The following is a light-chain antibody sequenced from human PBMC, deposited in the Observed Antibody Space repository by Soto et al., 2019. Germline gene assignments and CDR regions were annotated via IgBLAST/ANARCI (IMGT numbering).Light chain of an antibody. V-gene: IGLV1-47*01. J-gene: IGLJ3*02. CDR3: AAWDAVWV. CDR2: RNN. CDR1: SSNIGSNY. Sequence: QSVLTQPPSASGTPGQRVTISCSGSSSNIGSNYVYWYQQLPGTAPKLLIYRNNQRPSGVPDRFSGSKSGTSASLAISGLRSEDEADYYCAAWDAVWVFGGGTKVTVL.